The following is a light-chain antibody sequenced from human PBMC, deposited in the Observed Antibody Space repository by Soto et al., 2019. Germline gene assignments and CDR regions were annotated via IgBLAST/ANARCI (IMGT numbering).Light chain of an antibody. V-gene: IGKV1-39*01. Sequence: DIHMTQSPSSLSASVGDSVTITCRPSQNIDRYLHWYQHIPGKAPKLLIYGASNLQSGVPSRFTGSGSRTHFTLTISSLQPEDSATYYCQQTYSTPPTFGGGTKVDIK. CDR1: QNIDRY. CDR3: QQTYSTPPT. J-gene: IGKJ4*01. CDR2: GAS.